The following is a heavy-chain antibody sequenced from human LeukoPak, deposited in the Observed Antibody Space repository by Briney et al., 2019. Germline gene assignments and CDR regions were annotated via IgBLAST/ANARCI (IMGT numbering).Heavy chain of an antibody. CDR3: ARTLPYYYYYMDV. CDR2: IYTSGST. J-gene: IGHJ6*03. CDR1: GGSISSGSYY. V-gene: IGHV4-61*02. Sequence: SETLSLTCTVSGGSISSGSYYWSWIRQPAGKGLEWIGPIYTSGSTNYNPSLKSRVTISVDTSKNQFSLKLSSVTAADTAVYYCARTLPYYYYYMDVWGKGTTVTVSS.